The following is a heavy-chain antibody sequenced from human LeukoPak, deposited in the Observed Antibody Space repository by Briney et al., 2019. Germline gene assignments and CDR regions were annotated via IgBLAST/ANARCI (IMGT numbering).Heavy chain of an antibody. V-gene: IGHV4-4*09. J-gene: IGHJ4*02. D-gene: IGHD3-22*01. Sequence: SETLSLTCTVSGGSISSYYYNWIRQPPGKGLEWIGYIYTSGSTNYSPSLKSRVTISVDTSKSQVSLRLRSVTAADTAMYYCASSYYYDSRGYETPTYYFEYWGQGTLVTVSS. CDR3: ASSYYYDSRGYETPTYYFEY. CDR1: GGSISSYY. CDR2: IYTSGST.